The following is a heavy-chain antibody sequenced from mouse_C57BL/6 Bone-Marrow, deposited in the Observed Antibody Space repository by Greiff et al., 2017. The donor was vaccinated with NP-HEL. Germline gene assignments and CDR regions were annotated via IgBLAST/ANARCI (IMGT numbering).Heavy chain of an antibody. V-gene: IGHV1-18*01. CDR3: ARLLWLRRVYYYAMDY. CDR2: INPNNGGT. CDR1: GYTFTDYN. D-gene: IGHD2-2*01. Sequence: EVQLQQSGPELVKPGASVKIPCKASGYTFTDYNMDWVKQSHGKSLEWIGDINPNNGGTIYNQKFKGKATLTVDKSSSTAYMELRSLTSEDTAVYYCARLLWLRRVYYYAMDYWGQGTSVTVSS. J-gene: IGHJ4*01.